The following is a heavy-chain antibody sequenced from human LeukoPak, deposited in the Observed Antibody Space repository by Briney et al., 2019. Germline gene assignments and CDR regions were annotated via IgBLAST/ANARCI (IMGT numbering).Heavy chain of an antibody. Sequence: GGSLRLSCAASGLTFSSYSMNWVRQAPGKGLEWVSSISSSSSYIYYADSVKGRFTISRDNAKNSLYLQMNSLRAEDTAVYYCARADALRSFDYWGQGTLVTVSS. CDR1: GLTFSSYS. V-gene: IGHV3-21*01. CDR2: ISSSSSYI. CDR3: ARADALRSFDY. D-gene: IGHD4-17*01. J-gene: IGHJ4*02.